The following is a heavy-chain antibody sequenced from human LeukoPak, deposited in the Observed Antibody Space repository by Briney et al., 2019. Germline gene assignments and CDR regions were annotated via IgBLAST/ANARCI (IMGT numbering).Heavy chain of an antibody. CDR1: GFTFSSYA. D-gene: IGHD3-10*01. CDR3: AKDSGTMVRGVIPFDY. V-gene: IGHV3-23*01. Sequence: GGSLRLSCAASGFTFSSYAMSWVRQAPGKGLEWVSAMSGSGGSTYYADSVKGRFTISRDNSKNTLYLQMNSLRAEDTAVYYCAKDSGTMVRGVIPFDYWGQGTLVTVSS. J-gene: IGHJ4*02. CDR2: MSGSGGST.